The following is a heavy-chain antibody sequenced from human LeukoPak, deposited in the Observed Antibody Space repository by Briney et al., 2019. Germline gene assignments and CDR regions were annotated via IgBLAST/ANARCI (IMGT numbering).Heavy chain of an antibody. CDR1: GFTFDDYT. J-gene: IGHJ6*03. CDR2: ISWDGGST. V-gene: IGHV3-43*01. D-gene: IGHD2-2*02. CDR3: AKLRPAAIIWGYYMDV. Sequence: GGSLRLSCAASGFTFDDYTMHWVRQAPGKGLEWVSLISWDGGSTYYADSVKGRFTISRDNSKNSLYLQMNSLRTEDTALYYCAKLRPAAIIWGYYMDVWGKGTTVTVSS.